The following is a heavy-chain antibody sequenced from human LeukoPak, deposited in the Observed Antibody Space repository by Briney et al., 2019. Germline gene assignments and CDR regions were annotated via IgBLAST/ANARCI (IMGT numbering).Heavy chain of an antibody. CDR3: AGSWGIAASGRYYYGMVV. CDR2: ISGSSGII. J-gene: IGHJ6*02. Sequence: GGSLRLSCAASGFTFNTYTMNWVRQAPGKGLEWVSYISGSSGIIDYADSVRGRFTISRDNAKNSLYLQMNSLRAEDTAVYYCAGSWGIAASGRYYYGMVVWGQGTTVTVSS. V-gene: IGHV3-48*01. CDR1: GFTFNTYT. D-gene: IGHD6-13*01.